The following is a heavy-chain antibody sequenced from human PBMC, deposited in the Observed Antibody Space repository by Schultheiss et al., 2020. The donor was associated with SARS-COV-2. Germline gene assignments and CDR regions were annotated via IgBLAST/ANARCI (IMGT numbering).Heavy chain of an antibody. CDR2: MNPNSGNT. CDR1: GYTFTSYD. CDR3: ARGSGDVLRFLEWLPTCFDY. D-gene: IGHD3-3*01. Sequence: ASVKVSCKASGYTFTSYDINWVRQATGQGLEWMGWMNPNSGNTGYAQKFQGRVTMTRNTSISTAYMELSRLRSDDTAVYYCARGSGDVLRFLEWLPTCFDYWGQGTLVTVSS. V-gene: IGHV1-8*01. J-gene: IGHJ4*02.